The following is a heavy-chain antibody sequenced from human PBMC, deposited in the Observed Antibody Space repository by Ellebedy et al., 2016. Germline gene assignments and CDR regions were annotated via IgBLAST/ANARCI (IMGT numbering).Heavy chain of an antibody. Sequence: GGSLRLSXAASGFTFSSYWMSWVRQAPGKGLEWVANIKQDGSETYIVDSLKGRFTVSRDNAKKSLYLHMNSLRADDTAVYYCARLGITMVPSPYYYYGMDVWGQGTTVTVSS. CDR1: GFTFSSYW. V-gene: IGHV3-7*01. CDR2: IKQDGSET. D-gene: IGHD3-10*01. J-gene: IGHJ6*02. CDR3: ARLGITMVPSPYYYYGMDV.